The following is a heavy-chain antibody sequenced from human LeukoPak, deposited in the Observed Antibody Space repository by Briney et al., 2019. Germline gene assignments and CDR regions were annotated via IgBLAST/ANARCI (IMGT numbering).Heavy chain of an antibody. J-gene: IGHJ3*02. V-gene: IGHV1-2*02. D-gene: IGHD3-10*01. CDR1: GYTFTGYY. CDR2: INPNSGGT. CDR3: ARAGGAGSGSYYDAFDI. Sequence: ASVKVSCEASGYTFTGYYMHWVRQAPAQGLEWMGWINPNSGGTNYAQKFQGRVNMTRDTSISTAYMELSRLRSDDTAVYYCARAGGAGSGSYYDAFDIWGQGTMVTVSS.